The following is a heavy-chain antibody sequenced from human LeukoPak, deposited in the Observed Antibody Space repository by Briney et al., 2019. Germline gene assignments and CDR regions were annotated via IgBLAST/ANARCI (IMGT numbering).Heavy chain of an antibody. D-gene: IGHD6-13*01. Sequence: SETLSLTCAVYGGSFSGYYWSWIRQPPGKGLEWIGEINHSGSTNYNPSLKSRVTISVDTSKNQFSLKLSSVTAADTAAYYCASLLAAAGRYYYYGMDVWGQGTTVTVSS. V-gene: IGHV4-34*01. CDR3: ASLLAAAGRYYYYGMDV. CDR2: INHSGST. CDR1: GGSFSGYY. J-gene: IGHJ6*02.